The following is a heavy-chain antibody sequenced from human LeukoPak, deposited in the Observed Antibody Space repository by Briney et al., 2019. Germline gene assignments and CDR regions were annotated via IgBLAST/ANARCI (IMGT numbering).Heavy chain of an antibody. CDR2: IKSKTDGGTT. D-gene: IGHD5-24*01. J-gene: IGHJ4*02. Sequence: GGSLRLSCAASGFTFSNAWMSWVRQAPGKGLEWVGRIKSKTDGGTTDYAAPVKGRFTISRDDSKNTLYLQMNSLKTEGTAVYYCTTDSPYFPRWLQNYFDYWGQGTLVTVSS. CDR1: GFTFSNAW. V-gene: IGHV3-15*01. CDR3: TTDSPYFPRWLQNYFDY.